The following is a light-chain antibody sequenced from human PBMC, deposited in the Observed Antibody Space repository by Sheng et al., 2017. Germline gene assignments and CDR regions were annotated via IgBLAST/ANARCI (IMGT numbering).Light chain of an antibody. CDR3: QQRKSWPRT. CDR2: DAF. J-gene: IGKJ1*01. V-gene: IGKV3-11*01. CDR1: QSVSIF. Sequence: EIVLTQSPATLSLSPGERATLSCRASQSVSIFLAWYQQRPGQSPRLLIYDAFNRVPGIPVRFSGSGSGTDFTLTISSLEPEDFAVYFCQQRKSWPRTFGQGTKVEIK.